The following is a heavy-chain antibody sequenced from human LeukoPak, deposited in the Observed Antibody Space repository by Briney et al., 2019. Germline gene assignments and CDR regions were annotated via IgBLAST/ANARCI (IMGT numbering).Heavy chain of an antibody. CDR2: IYTSGST. Sequence: SETLSLTCTVSGGSISSYYWSWIRQPAGKGLEWIGHIYTSGSTNYNPSLKSRVTMSVDTSKNQFSLKLSSVTAADTAVYYCARDMSLLWFGELCAFDIWGQGTMVTVSS. CDR1: GGSISSYY. V-gene: IGHV4-4*07. CDR3: ARDMSLLWFGELCAFDI. D-gene: IGHD3-10*01. J-gene: IGHJ3*02.